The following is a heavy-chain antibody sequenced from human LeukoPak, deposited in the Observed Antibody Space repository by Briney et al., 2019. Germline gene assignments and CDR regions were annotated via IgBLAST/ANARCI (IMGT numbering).Heavy chain of an antibody. CDR3: VRRPASSGAYSYFDY. CDR2: IYWDDDE. D-gene: IGHD6-19*01. V-gene: IGHV2-5*02. J-gene: IGHJ4*02. CDR1: GFSLSTSGVG. Sequence: SGPTLVEPTQTPTLTCTFSGFSLSTSGVGVGWIRQPPGKALEWLGFIYWDDDERYSPSLKSRLTITKDTSKHQVVLTMTNMDPMDTATYYCVRRPASSGAYSYFDYWGQGTLVTVSS.